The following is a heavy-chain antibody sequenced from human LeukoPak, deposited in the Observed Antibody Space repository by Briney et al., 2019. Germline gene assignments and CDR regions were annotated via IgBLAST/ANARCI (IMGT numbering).Heavy chain of an antibody. CDR1: GYSFSIYW. J-gene: IGHJ4*02. Sequence: GESLKISCKGSGYSFSIYWIGWVRQMPGKGLECMGIIYPGDSDTIYSPSFQGQVTISADKSISTAYLQWSSLKASDTAMYYCARLFYYDNSDSFYFDYWGQGTLVTVSS. CDR3: ARLFYYDNSDSFYFDY. V-gene: IGHV5-51*01. CDR2: IYPGDSDT. D-gene: IGHD3-22*01.